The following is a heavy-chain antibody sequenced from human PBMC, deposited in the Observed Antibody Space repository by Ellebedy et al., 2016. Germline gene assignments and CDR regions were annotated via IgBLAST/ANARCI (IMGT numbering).Heavy chain of an antibody. CDR3: ARDQSGAVRGVIIVYYYYGMDV. V-gene: IGHV1-18*04. J-gene: IGHJ6*02. CDR1: GYTFTGYG. CDR2: ISAYNGNT. D-gene: IGHD3-10*01. Sequence: ASVKVSCKASGYTFTGYGISWVRQAPGQGLEWMGWISAYNGNTNYAQKLQGRVTMTTDTSTSTAYMELRSLRSDDTAVYYCARDQSGAVRGVIIVYYYYGMDVWGQGTTVTVSS.